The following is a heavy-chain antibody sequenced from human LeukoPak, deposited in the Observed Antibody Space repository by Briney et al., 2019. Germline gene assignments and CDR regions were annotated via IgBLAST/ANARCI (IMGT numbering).Heavy chain of an antibody. CDR2: IYPGDSNT. D-gene: IGHD3-22*01. J-gene: IGHJ4*02. Sequence: GESLKISCKGSGYTFTSYWVVWVRQMPGRGLEWMGIIYPGDSNTRYSPSFQGQVTFSTDKSTNTAYLQWSRLKASDTAMYFCARQGGYYQDYWGQGTLVTVSS. CDR3: ARQGGYYQDY. V-gene: IGHV5-51*01. CDR1: GYTFTSYW.